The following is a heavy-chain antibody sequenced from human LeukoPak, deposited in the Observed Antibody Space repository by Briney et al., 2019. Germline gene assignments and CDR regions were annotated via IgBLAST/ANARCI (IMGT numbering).Heavy chain of an antibody. D-gene: IGHD2-15*01. Sequence: SETLSLTCTVSGGSISSYYWSWIRQPPGKGLEWIAYIYYSGSTNYNPSLKSRVTISVDTSKNQFSLKLGSVTAADTAVYYCARLEIPEGGWYYFDYWGQGTLVTVSS. CDR1: GGSISSYY. J-gene: IGHJ4*02. CDR2: IYYSGST. CDR3: ARLEIPEGGWYYFDY. V-gene: IGHV4-59*08.